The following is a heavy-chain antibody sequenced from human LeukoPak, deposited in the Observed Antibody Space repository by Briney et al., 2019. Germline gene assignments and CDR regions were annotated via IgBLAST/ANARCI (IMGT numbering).Heavy chain of an antibody. J-gene: IGHJ6*04. D-gene: IGHD2-2*03. CDR3: ARDGYCSNTSCYVDYYGMDV. V-gene: IGHV3-21*01. CDR1: GFTFSSYS. CDR2: ISSSSSYI. Sequence: GGSLRLSCAASGFTFSSYSMNWVRQAPGKGLEWVSSISSSSSYIYYADSVKGRFTISRDNAKNSLYLQMNSLRAEDTAVYYCARDGYCSNTSCYVDYYGMDVWGKGTTVTVSS.